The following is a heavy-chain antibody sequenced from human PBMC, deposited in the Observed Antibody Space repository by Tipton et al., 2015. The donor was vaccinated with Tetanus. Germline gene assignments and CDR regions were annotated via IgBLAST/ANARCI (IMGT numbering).Heavy chain of an antibody. Sequence: TLSLTCTVSGGSISSGGYYWSWIRQHPGKGLEWIGYIYYSGSTYYNPSLKSRVTISVDTSKNQFSLKLSSVTAADTAVYYCARLYGCCVRAYYFDYWGQGALVTVSS. D-gene: IGHD3-10*01. J-gene: IGHJ4*02. CDR3: ARLYGCCVRAYYFDY. V-gene: IGHV4-31*03. CDR2: IYYSGST. CDR1: GGSISSGGYY.